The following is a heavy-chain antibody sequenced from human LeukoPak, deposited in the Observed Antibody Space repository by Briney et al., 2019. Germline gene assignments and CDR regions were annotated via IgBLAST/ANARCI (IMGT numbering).Heavy chain of an antibody. CDR2: ISYDGSNK. V-gene: IGHV3-30-3*01. Sequence: PGGSLRLSCAASGFTFSSYAMHWVRQAPGKGLEWVAVISYDGSNKYYADSVKGRFTISRDNSKNTLYLQMNSLRAEDTAVYYCAKEPQLLWFGSHWYFDLWGRGTLVTVSS. CDR3: AKEPQLLWFGSHWYFDL. D-gene: IGHD3-10*01. J-gene: IGHJ2*01. CDR1: GFTFSSYA.